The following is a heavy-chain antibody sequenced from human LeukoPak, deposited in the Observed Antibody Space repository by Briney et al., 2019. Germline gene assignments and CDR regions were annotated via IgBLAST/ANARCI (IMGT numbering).Heavy chain of an antibody. J-gene: IGHJ4*02. V-gene: IGHV3-13*01. D-gene: IGHD6-19*01. Sequence: GGSLRLSYAASGFTFSSYDMHWVRQATGKGLEWVSAIGTAGDTYYPGSVKGRFTISRENAKNSLYLQMNSLRAGDTAVYYCVRGVGVAGVYDSWGQGTLVTVSS. CDR1: GFTFSSYD. CDR2: IGTAGDT. CDR3: VRGVGVAGVYDS.